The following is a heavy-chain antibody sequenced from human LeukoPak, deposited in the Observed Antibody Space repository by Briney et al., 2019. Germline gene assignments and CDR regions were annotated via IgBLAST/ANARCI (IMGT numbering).Heavy chain of an antibody. CDR1: GFTFSSYG. Sequence: GGSLRLSCAASGFTFSSYGMHWVRQAPGKGLEWVAVIWYDGSNKYYADSVKGRFTISRDNSKNTLYLQMNSLRAEDTAVYYCAKGGSSPPYFDNWGQGTLVTVSS. CDR3: AKGGSSPPYFDN. V-gene: IGHV3-33*06. J-gene: IGHJ4*02. CDR2: IWYDGSNK. D-gene: IGHD6-13*01.